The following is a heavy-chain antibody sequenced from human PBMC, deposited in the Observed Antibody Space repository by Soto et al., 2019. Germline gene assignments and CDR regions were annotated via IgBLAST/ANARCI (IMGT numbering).Heavy chain of an antibody. Sequence: QVQLQESGRGRVKPSGTLSVTCAVSSGSISSSNWWSWVRQPPGKGLEWIGEIYHSGSTNYNPSLKSRVTISVDKSKNQFSLKLRSVTAADTAVYYCARSRRYSSSCYDYWGQGTLVTVSS. CDR2: IYHSGST. D-gene: IGHD6-13*01. V-gene: IGHV4-4*02. J-gene: IGHJ4*02. CDR3: ARSRRYSSSCYDY. CDR1: SGSISSSNW.